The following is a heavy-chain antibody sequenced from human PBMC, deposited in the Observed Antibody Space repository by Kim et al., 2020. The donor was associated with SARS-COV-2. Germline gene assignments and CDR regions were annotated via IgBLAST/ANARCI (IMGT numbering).Heavy chain of an antibody. CDR3: ARDPSRRGYRHFDS. D-gene: IGHD3-22*01. Sequence: GGSLRLSCAASGFTFSDYAMNWVRQAPGKGLEWLSYISGDSKMIFYTDSVKGRFTISRDNTRKSLYLQMNSLRDEDSAVYYCARDPSRRGYRHFDSWGQGTLVTVSS. CDR2: ISGDSKMI. J-gene: IGHJ4*02. CDR1: GFTFSDYA. V-gene: IGHV3-48*02.